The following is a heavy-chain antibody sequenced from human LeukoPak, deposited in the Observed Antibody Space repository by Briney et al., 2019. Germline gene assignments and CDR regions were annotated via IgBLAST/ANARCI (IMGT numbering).Heavy chain of an antibody. J-gene: IGHJ6*03. CDR1: GGSISSYY. V-gene: IGHV4-59*01. CDR3: ARLSGSPLSKYYYHMDV. Sequence: SETLSLTCTVSGGSISSYYWSWIRQPPGKGLEWIGYIYYTGSTNYNPSLKSRVTISVDTSKNHLSLRLNSVTAADTAVYYCARLSGSPLSKYYYHMDVWGKGTTATVS. CDR2: IYYTGST. D-gene: IGHD5/OR15-5a*01.